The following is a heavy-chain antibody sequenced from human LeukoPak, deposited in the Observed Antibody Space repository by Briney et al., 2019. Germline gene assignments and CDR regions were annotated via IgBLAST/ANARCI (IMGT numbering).Heavy chain of an antibody. J-gene: IGHJ6*03. CDR1: GFTFSSYW. V-gene: IGHV3-7*01. D-gene: IGHD3-3*01. CDR3: ARGRWSGRYYYYYYMDV. Sequence: SGGSLRLSCAASGFTFSSYWMSWVRQAPGKGLEWVANIKQDGSEKYYVDSVKGRFTISRDNAKNSLYLQMNSLRAEDAAVYYCARGRWSGRYYYYYYMDVWGKGTTVTVSS. CDR2: IKQDGSEK.